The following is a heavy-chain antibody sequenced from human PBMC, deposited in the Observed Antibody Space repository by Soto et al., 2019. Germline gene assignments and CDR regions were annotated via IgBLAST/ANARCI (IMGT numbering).Heavy chain of an antibody. CDR1: GLPISGYW. Sequence: LRLSCAASGLPISGYWMSCVRQAPGKGLEWVANIKQDGSEKYYVDSVKGRFTISRDNAKNSLYLQMNSLRAEDTAVYYCASAPYDFWSGYKNYFDFWGQGNLVTVS. CDR3: ASAPYDFWSGYKNYFDF. V-gene: IGHV3-7*01. D-gene: IGHD3-3*01. J-gene: IGHJ4*02. CDR2: IKQDGSEK.